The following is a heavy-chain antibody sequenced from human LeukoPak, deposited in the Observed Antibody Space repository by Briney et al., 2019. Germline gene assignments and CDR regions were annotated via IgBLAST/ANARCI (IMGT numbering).Heavy chain of an antibody. V-gene: IGHV1-2*02. Sequence: ASVKVSCKASGYTFTGYYMHWVRQAPGQGLEWMGWINCNSGGTNYAQKFQGRVTMTRDTSINTAYMELSRLRSDDTAVYYCARIGGSGYTPGTFDYWGQGTLVTVSS. CDR1: GYTFTGYY. CDR3: ARIGGSGYTPGTFDY. CDR2: INCNSGGT. D-gene: IGHD5-18*01. J-gene: IGHJ4*02.